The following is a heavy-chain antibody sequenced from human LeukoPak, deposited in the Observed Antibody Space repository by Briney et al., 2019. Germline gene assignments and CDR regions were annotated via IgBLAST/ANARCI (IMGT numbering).Heavy chain of an antibody. V-gene: IGHV5-51*01. CDR1: GYRFTSYW. CDR3: ARGDDILTGYYF. CDR2: IYPGDSDT. D-gene: IGHD3-9*01. Sequence: GAALEISYEGAGYRFTSYWIGGGRPMPGKGVGWRGIIYPGDSDTRYSPSFQGQVTISADKSISTAYLQWSSLKASDTAMYYCARGDDILTGYYFWGQGTLVTVSS. J-gene: IGHJ4*02.